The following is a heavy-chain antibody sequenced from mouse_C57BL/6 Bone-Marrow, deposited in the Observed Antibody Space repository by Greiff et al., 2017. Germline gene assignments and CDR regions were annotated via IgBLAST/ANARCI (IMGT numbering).Heavy chain of an antibody. CDR2: IHPNSGGT. Sequence: VQLQQPGAELVKPGASVKLSCKASGYTFTSYWMHWVKQRPGQGLEWIGMIHPNSGGTNYNEKFKSKATLTVDKSSSTAYMQLSSLTSEDSAVYYCAKGQRYYDYDYWGQGTTLTVSS. D-gene: IGHD2-4*01. CDR3: AKGQRYYDYDY. CDR1: GYTFTSYW. V-gene: IGHV1-64*01. J-gene: IGHJ2*01.